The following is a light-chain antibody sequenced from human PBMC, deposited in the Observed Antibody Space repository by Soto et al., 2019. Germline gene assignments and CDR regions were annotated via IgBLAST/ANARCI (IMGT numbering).Light chain of an antibody. Sequence: IVLTQSPVTLAVSPGESAVLSCRASQSVSTPLAWYQHKPGQAPRLFIYDASKRAPGIPARFTGSGSGTDFTLTISSLEPEDIVVYYCQVRDVWPSFGQGTKVDIK. CDR1: QSVSTP. J-gene: IGKJ1*01. V-gene: IGKV3-11*01. CDR3: QVRDVWPS. CDR2: DAS.